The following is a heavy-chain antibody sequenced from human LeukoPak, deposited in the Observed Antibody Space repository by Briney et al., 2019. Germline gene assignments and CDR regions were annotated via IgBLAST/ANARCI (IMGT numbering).Heavy chain of an antibody. V-gene: IGHV3-21*01. D-gene: IGHD2-15*01. Sequence: GGSLRLSCAASGFTFSTYSMNWVRQAPGKGLEWVSSIISSSSYIYYADSVKGRFPIPRENAKNSLYLQMNSLRAEDTAVYYCARDPQYCSGGSCYSFDYWGQGTLVTVSS. CDR2: IISSSSYI. J-gene: IGHJ4*02. CDR1: GFTFSTYS. CDR3: ARDPQYCSGGSCYSFDY.